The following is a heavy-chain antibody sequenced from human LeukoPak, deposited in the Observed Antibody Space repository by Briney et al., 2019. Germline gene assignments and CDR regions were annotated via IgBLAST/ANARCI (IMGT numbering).Heavy chain of an antibody. D-gene: IGHD2-2*01. CDR2: MYYSGNT. V-gene: IGHV4-59*08. CDR3: ARHHIAVGDIS. Sequence: SENLSLTCSVSGGSISSHYWSWSRQPPGKGLEWIAHMYYSGNTKYNPSLKSRVTISVDTSKTQFSLKLSSATAADTAVYYCARHHIAVGDISWGQGTLVTVSS. CDR1: GGSISSHY. J-gene: IGHJ5*02.